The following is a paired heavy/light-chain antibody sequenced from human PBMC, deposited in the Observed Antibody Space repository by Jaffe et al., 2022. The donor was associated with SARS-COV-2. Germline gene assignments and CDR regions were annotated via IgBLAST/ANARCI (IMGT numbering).Heavy chain of an antibody. CDR2: IKSKTDGGTT. V-gene: IGHV3-15*01. Sequence: EVQLVESGGGLVKPGGSLRLSCAASGFTFSNAWMSWVRQAPGKGLEWVGRIKSKTDGGTTDYAAPVKGRFTISRDDSKNTLYLQMNSLKTEDTAVYYCTTDAYYDFWSGYYKGGYADYWGQGTLVTVSS. CDR1: GFTFSNAW. J-gene: IGHJ4*02. D-gene: IGHD3-3*01. CDR3: TTDAYYDFWSGYYKGGYADY.
Light chain of an antibody. CDR3: QQANSFPT. V-gene: IGKV1D-12*01. Sequence: DIQMTQSPSSVSASVGDRVTITCRASQGISSWLAWYQQKPGKAPKLLIYAASSLQSGVPSRFSGSGSGTDFTLTISSLQPEDFATYYCQQANSFPTFGQGTRLEIK. CDR2: AAS. J-gene: IGKJ5*01. CDR1: QGISSW.